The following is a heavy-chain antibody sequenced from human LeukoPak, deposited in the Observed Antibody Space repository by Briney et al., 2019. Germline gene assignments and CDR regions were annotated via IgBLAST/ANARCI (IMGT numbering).Heavy chain of an antibody. Sequence: PGGSLRLSCLTSGFTFRSYGMHWARQAPGKGLEWVAVIWYDGSNKYYADSVKGRFTVSRDDSKNTVYLQMNSLRAEDTAVYYCAREDCSGGFCSDYWGQGTLVTVSS. CDR3: AREDCSGGFCSDY. CDR1: GFTFRSYG. D-gene: IGHD2-15*01. CDR2: IWYDGSNK. V-gene: IGHV3-33*01. J-gene: IGHJ4*02.